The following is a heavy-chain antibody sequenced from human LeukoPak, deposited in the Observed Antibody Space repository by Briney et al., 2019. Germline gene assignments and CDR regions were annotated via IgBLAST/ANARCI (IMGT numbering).Heavy chain of an antibody. D-gene: IGHD3-22*01. CDR1: GYSFTAFY. J-gene: IGHJ1*01. CDR3: ASYSDSSGYYGYFHH. CDR2: INPSSGSI. Sequence: ASVKVSCKASGYSFTAFYIHWVRQAPGQGLECMGLINPSSGSISYAQKFQGRVTTTRDTSTSTVYMELSSLRSEDTAVYYCASYSDSSGYYGYFHHWGQGTLVTVSS. V-gene: IGHV1-46*01.